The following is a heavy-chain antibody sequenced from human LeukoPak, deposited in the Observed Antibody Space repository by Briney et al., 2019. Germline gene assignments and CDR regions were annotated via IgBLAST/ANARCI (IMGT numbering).Heavy chain of an antibody. J-gene: IGHJ6*02. Sequence: SETLSLTCAVYGGSFSGYYWSWIRQPLGKGLEWIGEINHSGSTNYNPSLKSRVTISVDTSKNQFSLKLSSVTAADTAVYYCARASAAAGIFNYYYGMDVWGQGTTVTVSS. CDR1: GGSFSGYY. D-gene: IGHD6-13*01. V-gene: IGHV4-34*01. CDR3: ARASAAAGIFNYYYGMDV. CDR2: INHSGST.